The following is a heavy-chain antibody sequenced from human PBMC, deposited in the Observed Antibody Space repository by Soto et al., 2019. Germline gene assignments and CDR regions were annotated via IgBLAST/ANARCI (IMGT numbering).Heavy chain of an antibody. CDR2: IRSKANSYAT. V-gene: IGHV3-73*01. CDR1: GFTFSGSA. Sequence: PGGSLRHSCAASGFTFSGSAMHWVRQASGKGLEWVGRIRSKANSYATAYAASVKGRFTISRDDSKNTAYLQMNSLKTEDTAVYYCTRHPLDGYYYWGQGTLVTVSS. D-gene: IGHD5-12*01. J-gene: IGHJ4*02. CDR3: TRHPLDGYYY.